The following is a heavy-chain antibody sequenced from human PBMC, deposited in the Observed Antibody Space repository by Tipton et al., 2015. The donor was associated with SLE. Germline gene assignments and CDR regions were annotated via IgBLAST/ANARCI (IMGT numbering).Heavy chain of an antibody. CDR1: GYTFTGYY. V-gene: IGHV1-2*02. Sequence: QVQLVQSGAEVKKPGASVKVSCKASGYTFTGYYMHWVRQAPGQGLEWMGWINPNSGGTNYAQKFQGRVTMTKDTSLSTAYMEVGELRSHGTAVYYCAREAGDRRWFDPWGQGTLVTVSS. CDR3: AREAGDRRWFDP. J-gene: IGHJ5*02. CDR2: INPNSGGT. D-gene: IGHD7-27*01.